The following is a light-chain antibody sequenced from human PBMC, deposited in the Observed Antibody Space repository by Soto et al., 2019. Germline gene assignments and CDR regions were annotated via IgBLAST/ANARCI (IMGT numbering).Light chain of an antibody. Sequence: QSALTQPASMSGSPGQSITISCTGTSIDVGDFNYVSWYQQHPGKAPKLMIYDVGNRPSGVSIRFSGSKSGSTASLTISGLQAEDEADYYCSSFSSSTTRVFGTGTKLTVL. CDR2: DVG. V-gene: IGLV2-14*01. CDR3: SSFSSSTTRV. J-gene: IGLJ1*01. CDR1: SIDVGDFNY.